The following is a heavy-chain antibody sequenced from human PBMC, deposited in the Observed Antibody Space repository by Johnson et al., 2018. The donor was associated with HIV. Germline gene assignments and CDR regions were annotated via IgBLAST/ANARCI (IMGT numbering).Heavy chain of an antibody. CDR3: AKRRGVFFDAFDI. CDR1: GFTFSSYG. V-gene: IGHV3-30*18. J-gene: IGHJ3*02. Sequence: QVQLVESGGAVVQPGRSLRLSCAASGFTFSSYGMHWVRQAPGKGLEWVAVISYDGSNKYYADSVKGRFTISRDNSKNTLYLQMNSLRAEDTAVYYCAKRRGVFFDAFDIWGQGTMVTVSS. D-gene: IGHD6-13*01. CDR2: ISYDGSNK.